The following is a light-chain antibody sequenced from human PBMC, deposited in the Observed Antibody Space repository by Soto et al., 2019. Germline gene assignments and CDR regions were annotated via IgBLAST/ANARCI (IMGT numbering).Light chain of an antibody. V-gene: IGKV3-20*01. CDR2: GAS. CDR1: QSVSSSY. J-gene: IGKJ1*01. Sequence: EIVLTQSPGTLSLSPGARATLSCRARQSVSSSYLAWYQQKPGQAPRLLIYGASSRATGIPDRFSGSGSGTDFTLTISDVQPEDFAVYYCHQRQSWPRTFGQGTKVDIK. CDR3: HQRQSWPRT.